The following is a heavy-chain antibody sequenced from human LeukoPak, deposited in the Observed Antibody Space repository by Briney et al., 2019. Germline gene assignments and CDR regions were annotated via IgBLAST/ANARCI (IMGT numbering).Heavy chain of an antibody. J-gene: IGHJ4*02. Sequence: GSLRLSCAASGFTVSSNYMSWVRQAPGKGLEWVSVIYSGGSTYYADSVKGRFTISRDNSKNTLYLQMNSLRAEDTAVYYCASSHCGGDCYSGNFDYWGQGTLDTVSS. CDR1: GFTVSSNY. V-gene: IGHV3-53*01. D-gene: IGHD2-21*02. CDR2: IYSGGST. CDR3: ASSHCGGDCYSGNFDY.